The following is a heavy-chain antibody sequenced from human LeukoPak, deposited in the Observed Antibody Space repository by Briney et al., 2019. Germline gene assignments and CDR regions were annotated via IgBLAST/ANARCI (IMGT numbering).Heavy chain of an antibody. CDR1: GYTFTSYY. CDR2: INPSGGST. Sequence: GASVKVSCKASGYTFTSYYIHWVRQAPGRGLEWMGLINPSGGSTNYAQKFQGRVTMTRDTSTSTVYMELSSLRSDDTAVYYCARGFKDLGYYGSGSYSLFDPWGQGTLVTVSS. D-gene: IGHD3-10*01. V-gene: IGHV1-46*01. CDR3: ARGFKDLGYYGSGSYSLFDP. J-gene: IGHJ5*02.